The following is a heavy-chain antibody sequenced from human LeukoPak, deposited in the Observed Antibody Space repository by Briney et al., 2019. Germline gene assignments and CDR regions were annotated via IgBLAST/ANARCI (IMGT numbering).Heavy chain of an antibody. J-gene: IGHJ6*03. D-gene: IGHD2-21*02. CDR1: GFTFSSYW. CDR3: ARTAVTSNYYYYYMDV. CDR2: IYSGGST. Sequence: GGSLRLSCAASGFTFSSYWMSWVRQAPGKGLEWVSVIYSGGSTYYADSVKGRFTISRDNSKNTLYLQMNSLRAEDTAVYYCARTAVTSNYYYYYMDVWGKGTTVTISS. V-gene: IGHV3-53*01.